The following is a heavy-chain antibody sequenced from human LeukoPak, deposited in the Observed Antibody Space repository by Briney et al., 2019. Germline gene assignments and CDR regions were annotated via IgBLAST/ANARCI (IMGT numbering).Heavy chain of an antibody. CDR3: ARDHRYYYDSIFAAFDY. CDR2: ISGSGGST. J-gene: IGHJ4*02. D-gene: IGHD3-22*01. Sequence: GGSLRLSCAASGFTFSSYAMSWVRQAPGKGLEWVSAISGSGGSTYYADSVKGRFTISRDNSKNSLYLQMNSLRAEDTAVYYCARDHRYYYDSIFAAFDYWGQGTLATVSS. CDR1: GFTFSSYA. V-gene: IGHV3-23*01.